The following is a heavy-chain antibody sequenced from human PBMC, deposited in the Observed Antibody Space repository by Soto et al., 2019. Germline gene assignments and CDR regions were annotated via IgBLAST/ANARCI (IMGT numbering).Heavy chain of an antibody. V-gene: IGHV3-23*01. CDR2: ISGGGSST. J-gene: IGHJ4*02. CDR1: GFTFSSYA. Sequence: PGGSLRLSCTASGFTFSSYAMNWVRQAPGKGLEWLSAISGGGSSTYYADSVKGRFTISRDDSENTLYLQMNSLKTEDTAVYYCSHGYYQYFESWGQGTLVTVSS. CDR3: SHGYYQYFES. D-gene: IGHD5-18*01.